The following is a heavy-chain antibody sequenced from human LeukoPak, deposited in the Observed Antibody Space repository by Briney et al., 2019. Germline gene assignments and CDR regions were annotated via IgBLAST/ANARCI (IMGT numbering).Heavy chain of an antibody. CDR2: ISSSSSYI. J-gene: IGHJ3*02. CDR3: ASGESSSDI. CDR1: GFTFDDHN. V-gene: IGHV3-21*01. Sequence: GGSLRLSCAASGFTFDDHNMHWVRQAPGKGLEWVSSISSSSSYIYYADSVKGRFTISRDNAKNSLYLQMNSLRAEDTAVYYCASGESSSDIWGQGTMVTVSS.